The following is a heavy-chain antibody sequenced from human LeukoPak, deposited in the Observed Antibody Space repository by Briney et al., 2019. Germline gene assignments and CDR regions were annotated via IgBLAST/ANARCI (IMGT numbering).Heavy chain of an antibody. CDR3: AKDRLFGSGLNGPHYYYGMDV. D-gene: IGHD1-26*01. J-gene: IGHJ6*02. Sequence: GESLRLSCAASDFSFSNYGMHWVRQAPGKGLEWVAVILYDGNNKHYAESVKGRFTISRDNSNNMLYLQMNSLRPEDTAVYYCAKDRLFGSGLNGPHYYYGMDVWGQGTTVTVSS. V-gene: IGHV3-30*18. CDR1: DFSFSNYG. CDR2: ILYDGNNK.